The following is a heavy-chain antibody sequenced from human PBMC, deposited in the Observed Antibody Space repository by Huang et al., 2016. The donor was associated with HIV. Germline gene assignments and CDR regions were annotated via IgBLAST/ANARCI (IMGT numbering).Heavy chain of an antibody. V-gene: IGHV3-9*01. J-gene: IGHJ6*02. Sequence: EVQLVESGGGLVQPGRSLRLSCVVSGLTFDDYAMHWVRQASGKGPEWVSGMNWNSGNKGEADSVRGRFTISRDNAKNSLYLQMNSLRAEDTALYYCGKDNGRDYYYGMDAWGRGTTVIVSS. CDR1: GLTFDDYA. CDR3: GKDNGRDYYYGMDA. CDR2: MNWNSGNK.